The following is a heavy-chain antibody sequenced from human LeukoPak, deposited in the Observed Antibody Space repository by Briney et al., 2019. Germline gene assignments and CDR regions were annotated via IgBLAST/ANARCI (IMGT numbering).Heavy chain of an antibody. CDR2: ISSSSSYI. V-gene: IGHV3-21*01. J-gene: IGHJ3*02. Sequence: GGSLRLSCAASGFTFSSYSMNWVRQAPGKGLEWVSSISSSSSYIYYADSVKGRFIISRDNAKNSLYLQMNSLRAEDTAVYYCARVSISLAAFDIWGQGTMVTVSS. CDR3: ARVSISLAAFDI. CDR1: GFTFSSYS.